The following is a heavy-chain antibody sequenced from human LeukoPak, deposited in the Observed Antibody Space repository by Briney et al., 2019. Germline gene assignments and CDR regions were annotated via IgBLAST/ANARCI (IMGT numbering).Heavy chain of an antibody. CDR1: GFTFINYD. CDR3: ARDHQWLVRSWYFGL. CDR2: ISSDGVST. J-gene: IGHJ2*01. V-gene: IGHV3-64*01. Sequence: GGSPRLSCAASGFTFINYDMHWVRQAPGKGLEYVSGISSDGVSTYYANSVKGRFTISRDNSKTTLYLQLGSLRAEDMAVYYCARDHQWLVRSWYFGLWGRGTLVTVSS. D-gene: IGHD6-19*01.